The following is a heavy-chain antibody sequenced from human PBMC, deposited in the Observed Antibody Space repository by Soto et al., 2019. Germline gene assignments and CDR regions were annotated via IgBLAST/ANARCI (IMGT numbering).Heavy chain of an antibody. D-gene: IGHD1-1*01. V-gene: IGHV5-51*01. CDR3: ARYPVQLERRPYYYYYMDV. CDR2: IYPGDSDT. CDR1: GYSFTSYW. J-gene: IGHJ6*03. Sequence: GESLKISCKGSGYSFTSYWIGWVRQMPGKGLEWMGIIYPGDSDTRYSPSFQGQVTISADKSISTAYLQWSSLKASDTAMYYCARYPVQLERRPYYYYYMDVWGKGTTVTVSS.